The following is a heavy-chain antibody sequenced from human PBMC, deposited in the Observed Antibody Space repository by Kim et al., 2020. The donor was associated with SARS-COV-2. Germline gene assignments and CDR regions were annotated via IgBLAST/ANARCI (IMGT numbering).Heavy chain of an antibody. CDR3: ARDQSMVRGVMIGWFDP. V-gene: IGHV1-69*13. CDR2: IIPIFGTA. J-gene: IGHJ5*02. CDR1: GGTFSSYA. D-gene: IGHD3-10*01. Sequence: SVKVSCKASGGTFSSYAISWVRQAPGQGLEWMGGIIPIFGTANYAQKFQGRVTITADESTSTAYMELSSLRSADTAVYYCARDQSMVRGVMIGWFDPWGQGTLVTVSS.